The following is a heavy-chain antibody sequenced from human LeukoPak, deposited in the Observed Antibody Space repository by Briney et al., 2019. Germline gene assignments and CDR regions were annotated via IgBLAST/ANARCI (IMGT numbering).Heavy chain of an antibody. CDR3: ATDRDYYDSSGYYFDY. Sequence: GASVKVSCKVSGYTLTELSMHWVRQAPGKGLEWMGGFDPEDGETIHAQKFQGRVTMTEDTSTDTAYMELSSLRSEDTAVYYCATDRDYYDSSGYYFDYWGQGTLVTVSS. D-gene: IGHD3-22*01. CDR1: GYTLTELS. CDR2: FDPEDGET. V-gene: IGHV1-24*01. J-gene: IGHJ4*02.